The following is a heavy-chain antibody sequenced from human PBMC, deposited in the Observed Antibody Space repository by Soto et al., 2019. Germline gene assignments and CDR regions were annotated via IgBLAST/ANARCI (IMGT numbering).Heavy chain of an antibody. D-gene: IGHD3-10*01. Sequence: QVQLVQSGAEVKKPGSSVKVSCKASGGTFSSYTISWVRQAPGQGLEWMGRIIPILGIANYAQKFQGRVTITADKSTSTAYIELSSLRSEGTAVYYCAGVDVSDVLTMVRGVGIDHWGQGTLVTVSS. V-gene: IGHV1-69*02. CDR2: IIPILGIA. J-gene: IGHJ4*02. CDR3: AGVDVSDVLTMVRGVGIDH. CDR1: GGTFSSYT.